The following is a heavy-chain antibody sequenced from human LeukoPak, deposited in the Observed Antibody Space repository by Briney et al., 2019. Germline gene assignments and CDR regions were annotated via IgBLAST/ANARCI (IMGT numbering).Heavy chain of an antibody. Sequence: ASVKVSCKASGCTFTNYGINWVRQAPGQGLEWMGWINVYNGNTDYAQKLQGRVTMTIDTSTSTAYMELRSLRSDDTAVYYCARDLPDLTYSYDSSGLDYWGQGTLVTVST. J-gene: IGHJ4*02. V-gene: IGHV1-18*01. CDR3: ARDLPDLTYSYDSSGLDY. CDR1: GCTFTNYG. D-gene: IGHD3-22*01. CDR2: INVYNGNT.